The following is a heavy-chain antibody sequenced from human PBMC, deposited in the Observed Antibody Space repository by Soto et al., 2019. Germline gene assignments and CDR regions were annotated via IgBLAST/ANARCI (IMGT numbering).Heavy chain of an antibody. V-gene: IGHV2-5*01. CDR2: IYWNEDK. Sequence: SGPTLVNPTQTLTLTCTFSGFSLNTAGAGVGWIRQPPGEALEWLALIYWNEDKRYSPSLRSRLTVTKDTSKNQVVLTMTNMDPVDTATYYCAHRGYGDYPRFNWFDHWGHGPLVTASS. J-gene: IGHJ5*02. D-gene: IGHD4-17*01. CDR1: GFSLNTAGAG. CDR3: AHRGYGDYPRFNWFDH.